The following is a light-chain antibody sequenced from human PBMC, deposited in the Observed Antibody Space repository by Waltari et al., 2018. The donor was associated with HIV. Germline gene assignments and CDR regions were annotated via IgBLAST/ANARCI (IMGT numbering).Light chain of an antibody. CDR3: QVWDSPSEQIL. V-gene: IGLV3-21*04. CDR1: NIGRRS. J-gene: IGLJ2*01. CDR2: HDS. Sequence: YVLTQAPSESVAPGQTARIPCGGDNIGRRSVHWYQQKPGQAPVLVIYHDSERPSGIPERFSGSNSGNTATLTISGVEAGDEAHYYCQVWDSPSEQILFGGGTRLTVL.